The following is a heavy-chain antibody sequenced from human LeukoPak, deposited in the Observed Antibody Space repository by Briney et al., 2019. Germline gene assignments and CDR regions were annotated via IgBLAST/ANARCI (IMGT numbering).Heavy chain of an antibody. CDR3: ITFSMVVVVITD. J-gene: IGHJ4*02. CDR1: GFTFNNAW. V-gene: IGHV3-15*01. D-gene: IGHD3-22*01. Sequence: GGSLRLSCAASGFTFNNAWMSWVRQAPGKGLEWVGRIKSKTDGGTTDYAAPVKGRFTISRDDSKNTLYLQMNSLKTEDTAVYYCITFSMVVVVITDWGQGTLVTVSS. CDR2: IKSKTDGGTT.